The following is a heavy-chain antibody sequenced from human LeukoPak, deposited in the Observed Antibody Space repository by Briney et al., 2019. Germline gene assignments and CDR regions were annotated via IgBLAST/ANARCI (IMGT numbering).Heavy chain of an antibody. J-gene: IGHJ4*02. V-gene: IGHV1-2*02. CDR3: ARGGDHSSSWSKNPQDY. Sequence: TSVRVSCKASGYTFTGYYMHWVRQAPGQGLEWMGWINPNSGGTNYSQKFQGRVTMTRETSIRTAYMELSRLRSDDTAVYYCARGGDHSSSWSKNPQDYWGQGTLVTVSS. D-gene: IGHD6-13*01. CDR2: INPNSGGT. CDR1: GYTFTGYY.